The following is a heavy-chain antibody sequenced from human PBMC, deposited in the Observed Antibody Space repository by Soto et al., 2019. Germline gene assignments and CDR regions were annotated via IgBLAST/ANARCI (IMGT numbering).Heavy chain of an antibody. Sequence: EVQLLESGGGLVQPGGSLRLSCAASGFTFRYYTMSWVRQAPGKGLEWVSAISSSGDIIYYADSVKGRFTISRDNSKNTLYLQINRLRADDTAVYYCAAPVPAATHYDYYDMDVWGQGTTVTVSS. D-gene: IGHD2-2*01. V-gene: IGHV3-23*01. CDR1: GFTFRYYT. CDR2: ISSSGDII. J-gene: IGHJ6*02. CDR3: AAPVPAATHYDYYDMDV.